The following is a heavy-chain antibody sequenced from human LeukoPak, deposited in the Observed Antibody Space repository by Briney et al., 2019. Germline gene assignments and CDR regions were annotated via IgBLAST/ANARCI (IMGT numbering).Heavy chain of an antibody. D-gene: IGHD3-22*01. CDR3: AREAYDQGFDY. J-gene: IGHJ4*02. CDR1: GFTFSSYA. Sequence: GGSLRLSCAASGFTFSSYAMHWVRQAPGKGLEWVAVISYDGGNKYYADSVKGRFTISRDNSKNTLYLQMNSLRAEDTAVYYCAREAYDQGFDYWGQGTLVTVSS. CDR2: ISYDGGNK. V-gene: IGHV3-30-3*01.